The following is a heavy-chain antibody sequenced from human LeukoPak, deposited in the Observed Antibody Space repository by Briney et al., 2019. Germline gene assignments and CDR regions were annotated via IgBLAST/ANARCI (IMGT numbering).Heavy chain of an antibody. Sequence: SETLSLTCTVSAASFISSSHHWGWIRQSPGKGLEWIGTVYYGRTTYYNPSLDGRVTISLNTSANHFSLQLNSVTAADTAVYYCVRHDGRGGATMGAFDSWGQGSLVTVSS. D-gene: IGHD5-12*01. CDR2: VYYGRTT. CDR1: AASFISSSHH. J-gene: IGHJ5*01. CDR3: VRHDGRGGATMGAFDS. V-gene: IGHV4-39*01.